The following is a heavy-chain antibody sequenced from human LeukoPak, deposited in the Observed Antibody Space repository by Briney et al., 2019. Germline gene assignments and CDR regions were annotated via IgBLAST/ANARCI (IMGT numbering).Heavy chain of an antibody. J-gene: IGHJ4*02. Sequence: GGSLRLSCAASGFTFSSYGMHWVRQAPGKGLEWVAFIHYDASDYYYADSVKGRYTISRDNSKTTLWLQMNSLRAEDTAVYYCAKDWRVSGSGHGHLAYWGQGIQVTVSS. CDR3: AKDWRVSGSGHGHLAY. V-gene: IGHV3-30*02. CDR2: IHYDASDY. D-gene: IGHD2-15*01. CDR1: GFTFSSYG.